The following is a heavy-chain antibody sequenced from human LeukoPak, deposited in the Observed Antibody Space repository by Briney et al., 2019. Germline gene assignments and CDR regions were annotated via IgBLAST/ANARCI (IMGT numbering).Heavy chain of an antibody. CDR2: ISSTSTYI. CDR3: ARGFGPTY. V-gene: IGHV3-21*01. Sequence: AGGSLRLSCAASEFKFSSYTINWVRQAPGKGLEWVSSISSTSTYISYADSVKGRFTISRDNAKNSLYLQMNSLRAEDTAVYYCARGFGPTYWGQGTLVTVSS. D-gene: IGHD3-16*01. J-gene: IGHJ4*02. CDR1: EFKFSSYT.